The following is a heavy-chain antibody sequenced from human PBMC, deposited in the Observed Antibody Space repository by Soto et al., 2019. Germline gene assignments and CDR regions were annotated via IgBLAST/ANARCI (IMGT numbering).Heavy chain of an antibody. V-gene: IGHV3-23*01. CDR2: ISGSGGGT. Sequence: GGSLRLSCAASGFTFSSYVMSWVRQAPGKGLEWVSAISGSGGGTYYADSVKGRFTISRDNSKNTVCLEMNSLRAEDTAEYYCAKSGRYTGYDFPFDYWGRGTLVTVSS. D-gene: IGHD5-12*01. CDR1: GFTFSSYV. J-gene: IGHJ4*02. CDR3: AKSGRYTGYDFPFDY.